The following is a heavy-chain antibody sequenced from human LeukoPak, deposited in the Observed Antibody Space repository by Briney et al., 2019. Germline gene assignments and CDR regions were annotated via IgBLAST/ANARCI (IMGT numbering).Heavy chain of an antibody. Sequence: SETLSLTCAVYGGSFSGYYWSWIRQPPGRGLEWIGEINHSGSTNYNPSLKSRVTISVDTSKNQFSLKLSSVTAADTAVYYCAKSNGYGLVDIWGQGTMVTVSS. CDR2: INHSGST. D-gene: IGHD3-10*01. J-gene: IGHJ3*02. CDR1: GGSFSGYY. CDR3: AKSNGYGLVDI. V-gene: IGHV4-34*01.